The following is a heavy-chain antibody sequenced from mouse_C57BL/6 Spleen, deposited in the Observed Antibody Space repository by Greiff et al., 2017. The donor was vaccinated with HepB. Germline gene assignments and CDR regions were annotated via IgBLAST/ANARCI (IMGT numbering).Heavy chain of an antibody. V-gene: IGHV1-64*01. J-gene: IGHJ2*01. CDR3: AREDDGSRGDY. CDR1: GYTFTSYW. CDR2: IHPNSGST. Sequence: VQLQQPGAELVKPGASVKLSCKASGYTFTSYWMHWVKQRPGQGLEWIGMIHPNSGSTNYNEKFKSKATLTVDKSSSTAYMQLSSLTSEDSAVYYCAREDDGSRGDYWGQGTTLTVSS. D-gene: IGHD1-1*01.